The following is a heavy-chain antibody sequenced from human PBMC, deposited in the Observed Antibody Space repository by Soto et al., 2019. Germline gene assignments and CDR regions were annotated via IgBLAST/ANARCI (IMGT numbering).Heavy chain of an antibody. CDR3: AKDRRGVTDDAFDI. D-gene: IGHD3-10*01. Sequence: EVQLVESGGGLVQPGRSLRLSCAASGFTFDDYAMHWVRQAPGKGLEWVSGISWNSGSIGYADSVKGRFTISRDNAKNSLYLQMNSLRAEDTALYYCAKDRRGVTDDAFDIWCRGTMVTVSS. J-gene: IGHJ3*02. CDR1: GFTFDDYA. CDR2: ISWNSGSI. V-gene: IGHV3-9*01.